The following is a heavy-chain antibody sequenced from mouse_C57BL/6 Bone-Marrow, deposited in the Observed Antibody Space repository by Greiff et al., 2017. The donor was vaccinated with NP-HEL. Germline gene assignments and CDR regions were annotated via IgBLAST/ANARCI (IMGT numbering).Heavy chain of an antibody. Sequence: EVKLMESGEGLVKPGGSLKLSCAASGFTFSSYAMSWVRQTPEKRLEWVAYISSGGDYIYYADTVKGRFTISRDNARNTLYLQMSSLKSEDTAMYYCTRGGHYYGSSYRDFDYWGQGTTLTVSS. V-gene: IGHV5-9-1*02. CDR2: ISSGGDYI. D-gene: IGHD1-1*01. CDR3: TRGGHYYGSSYRDFDY. CDR1: GFTFSSYA. J-gene: IGHJ2*01.